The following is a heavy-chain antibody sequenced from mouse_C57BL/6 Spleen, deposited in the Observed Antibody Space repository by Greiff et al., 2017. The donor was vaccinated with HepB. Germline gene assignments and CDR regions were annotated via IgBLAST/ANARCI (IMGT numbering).Heavy chain of an antibody. Sequence: QVQLQQPGAELVMPGASVKLSCKASGYTFTSYWMHWVKQRPGQGLEWIGEIDPSDSYTNYNQKFKGKSTLTVDKSSSTAYMQLSSLTSEDSAVYYCARAHYGSSPYWYFDVWGTGTTVTVSS. V-gene: IGHV1-69*01. CDR3: ARAHYGSSPYWYFDV. J-gene: IGHJ1*03. CDR2: IDPSDSYT. CDR1: GYTFTSYW. D-gene: IGHD1-1*01.